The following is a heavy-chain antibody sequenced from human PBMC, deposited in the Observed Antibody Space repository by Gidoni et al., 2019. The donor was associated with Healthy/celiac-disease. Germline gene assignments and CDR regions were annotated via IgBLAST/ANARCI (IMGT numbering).Heavy chain of an antibody. J-gene: IGHJ4*02. D-gene: IGHD6-13*01. Sequence: QVQLQQWGAGLLKPSATRSLTCAVYGGSFSGYYWSWIRQPPGKGLEWIGEINHSGSTNYIPSLKSRVTISVDTSKNQFSLKLSSVTAADTAVYYCARVGSSRKFDYWGQGTLVTVSS. V-gene: IGHV4-34*01. CDR1: GGSFSGYY. CDR3: ARVGSSRKFDY. CDR2: INHSGST.